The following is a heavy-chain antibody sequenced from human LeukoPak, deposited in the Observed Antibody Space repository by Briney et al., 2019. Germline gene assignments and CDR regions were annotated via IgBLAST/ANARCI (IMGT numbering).Heavy chain of an antibody. V-gene: IGHV1-2*02. CDR2: MNSNSGGT. CDR3: ARWPGEDIVKWGQWLVPNYYYYGMDV. D-gene: IGHD6-19*01. CDR1: GYTFTGYY. Sequence: ASVKVSCKASGYTFTGYYMNWVRQAPGQGLEWLGWMNSNSGGTNYAKKFQGRVTMTRDTSISTAYMELSRLRSDDTAVYYCARWPGEDIVKWGQWLVPNYYYYGMDVWGQGTTVTVSS. J-gene: IGHJ6*02.